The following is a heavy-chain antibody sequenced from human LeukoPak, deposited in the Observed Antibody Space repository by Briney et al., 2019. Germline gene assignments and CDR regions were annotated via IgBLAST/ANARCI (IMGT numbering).Heavy chain of an antibody. D-gene: IGHD6-19*01. V-gene: IGHV4-34*01. CDR3: ARGVSSGWYARRAYYFDY. CDR2: INHSGST. Sequence: SETLSLTCAVYGGSFSGYYWSWIRQPPGKGLEWIGEINHSGSTNYNPSLKSRVTISVDTSKNKLSLKLSSVPAADTAVYYCARGVSSGWYARRAYYFDYWGQGTLVTVSS. J-gene: IGHJ4*02. CDR1: GGSFSGYY.